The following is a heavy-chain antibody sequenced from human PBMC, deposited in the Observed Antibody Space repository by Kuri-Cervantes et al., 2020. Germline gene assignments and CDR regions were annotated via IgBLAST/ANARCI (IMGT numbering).Heavy chain of an antibody. CDR1: GFTFSNYA. Sequence: GGSLRLSCAASGFTFSNYAMHWVRQAPGKGLEWVAGTSSDGSYKPYADSVKGRFTISRDNAKNSLYLQMNSLRAEDTAVYYCARVGGYYDILTGYYWDYYYMDVWGKGTTVTVSS. CDR2: TSSDGSYK. D-gene: IGHD3-9*01. V-gene: IGHV3-30*07. J-gene: IGHJ6*03. CDR3: ARVGGYYDILTGYYWDYYYMDV.